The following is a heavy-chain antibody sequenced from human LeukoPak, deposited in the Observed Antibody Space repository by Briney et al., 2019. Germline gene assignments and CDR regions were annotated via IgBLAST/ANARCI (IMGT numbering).Heavy chain of an antibody. D-gene: IGHD3-16*01. Sequence: GGSLRLSCAASGFTFSSYEMNWVRQAPGKGLEWVSLISGSGGSTYYADSVKGRFTISRDNSKNTLYLQMNSLRAEDTAVFYCAKDRDDYVWGSYLGAFDIWGQGTMVTVSS. CDR2: ISGSGGST. CDR3: AKDRDDYVWGSYLGAFDI. V-gene: IGHV3-23*01. J-gene: IGHJ3*02. CDR1: GFTFSSYE.